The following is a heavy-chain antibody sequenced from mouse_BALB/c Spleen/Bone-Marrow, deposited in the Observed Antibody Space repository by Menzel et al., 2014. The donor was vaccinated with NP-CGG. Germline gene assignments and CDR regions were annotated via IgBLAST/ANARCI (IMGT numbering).Heavy chain of an antibody. CDR3: ARRAVRYFDY. CDR1: GYTFTSYC. D-gene: IGHD2-13*01. V-gene: IGHV1-7*01. Sequence: QVQLQQSGAELAKPGASVKMSCKASGYTFTSYCMHWVKQRPGQGLEWIGYINPSTGYTEYNQKSKDKATLTADKSSSTAYTQLSSLTSEDSAVYYCARRAVRYFDYWGQGTTLTVSS. J-gene: IGHJ2*01. CDR2: INPSTGYT.